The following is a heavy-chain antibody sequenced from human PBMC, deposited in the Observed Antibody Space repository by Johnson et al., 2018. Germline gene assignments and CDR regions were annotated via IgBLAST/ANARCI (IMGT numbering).Heavy chain of an antibody. Sequence: VQLVESGGGVIQPGRSLRLSCAASGFTFSNYVMSWVRQAPGKGLEWVSTISGSAGSTYYADSVKGRFTIARDNSKNTLYLHLTSLGVEDPAGYYCAKVFGQQRPCMDVWGKGTTVTVSS. V-gene: IGHV3-23*04. J-gene: IGHJ6*03. CDR1: GFTFSNYV. CDR3: AKVFGQQRPCMDV. D-gene: IGHD6-25*01. CDR2: ISGSAGST.